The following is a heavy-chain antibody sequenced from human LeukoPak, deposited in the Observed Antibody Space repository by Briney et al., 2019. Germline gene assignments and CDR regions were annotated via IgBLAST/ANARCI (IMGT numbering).Heavy chain of an antibody. CDR2: IYSGGST. Sequence: GGSLRLSCAASGFTVSSNYMSWVRQPPGKGLEWVSLIYSGGSTYYADSVKGRFTISRDNAKNSLYLQMNSLRAEDTAVYYCARVGGSVTYGSGSYSDYWGQGTLVTVSS. V-gene: IGHV3-53*01. D-gene: IGHD3-10*01. CDR1: GFTVSSNY. CDR3: ARVGGSVTYGSGSYSDY. J-gene: IGHJ4*02.